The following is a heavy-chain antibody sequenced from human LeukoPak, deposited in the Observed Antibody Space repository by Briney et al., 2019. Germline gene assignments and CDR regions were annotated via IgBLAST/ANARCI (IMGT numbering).Heavy chain of an antibody. V-gene: IGHV4-59*01. J-gene: IGHJ4*02. D-gene: IGHD5-24*01. Sequence: SETLSLTCTVSGGSISRYYWNWIRQPPGKGLEWIGYIFYSGSTNHNPSLKSRVTMSVDTSKNQLSLKLSSVTAADTAVYYCASYDGYNSYHFDYWGQGTLVTVSS. CDR2: IFYSGST. CDR1: GGSISRYY. CDR3: ASYDGYNSYHFDY.